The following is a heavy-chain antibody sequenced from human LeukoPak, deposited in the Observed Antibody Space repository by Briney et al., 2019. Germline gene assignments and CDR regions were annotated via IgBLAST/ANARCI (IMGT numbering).Heavy chain of an antibody. CDR3: TRDQTPYY. Sequence: GGSLRLSCAASGFTFSSYAMSWVRQAPGKGLEWVGFIASETYGGTAEYAASVKGRFTISRHDSKSIAYLQMNSLKTEDTAVYYCTRDQTPYYWGQGTLVTVSS. CDR1: GFTFSSYA. CDR2: IASETYGGTA. J-gene: IGHJ4*02. V-gene: IGHV3-49*04.